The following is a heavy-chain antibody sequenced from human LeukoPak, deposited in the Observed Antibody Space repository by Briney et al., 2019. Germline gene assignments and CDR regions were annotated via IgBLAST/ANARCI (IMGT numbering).Heavy chain of an antibody. CDR2: IYYSGNT. J-gene: IGHJ6*02. CDR1: GGSISSSSYY. V-gene: IGHV4-39*01. CDR3: ARQTGYTCAYSYYSYGMDV. Sequence: PSETLSLTCTVSGGSISSSSYYWGWIRQPPGKGLEWIGSIYYSGNTYYNPSLKSRVTISVDTSKNQFSLKLSSVTAADTAVYYCARQTGYTCAYSYYSYGMDVWGQGTRVTVSS. D-gene: IGHD5-18*01.